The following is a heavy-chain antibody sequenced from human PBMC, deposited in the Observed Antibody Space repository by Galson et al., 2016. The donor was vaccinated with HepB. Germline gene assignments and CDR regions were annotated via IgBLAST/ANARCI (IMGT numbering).Heavy chain of an antibody. CDR3: AGSWT. D-gene: IGHD3-3*01. J-gene: IGHJ5*02. CDR2: ISGRCDKI. CDR1: GFTFRKFD. Sequence: SLRLSCAASGFTFRKFDMSWLRQAPGKGLEWVSDISGRCDKIVYADSVRGRFTISRDNSKNMVFLEMDRLRAEDTAVYYCAGSWTWGQGTLVTVSS. V-gene: IGHV3-23*01.